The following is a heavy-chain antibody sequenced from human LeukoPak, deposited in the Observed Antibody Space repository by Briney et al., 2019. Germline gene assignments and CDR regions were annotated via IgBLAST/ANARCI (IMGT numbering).Heavy chain of an antibody. J-gene: IGHJ5*02. D-gene: IGHD4-17*01. Sequence: SYDGTNKYYSDSVKGRFTISRDNSKNTLYLQMNSLRVEDTAAYYCEVEANYGDVDWFDPWGQGTLVTVSS. CDR2: SYDGTNK. V-gene: IGHV3-30*03. CDR3: EVEANYGDVDWFDP.